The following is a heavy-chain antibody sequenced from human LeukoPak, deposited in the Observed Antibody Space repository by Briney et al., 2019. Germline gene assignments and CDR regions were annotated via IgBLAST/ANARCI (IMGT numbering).Heavy chain of an antibody. D-gene: IGHD6-19*01. CDR3: AKITVVAGSRYFDQ. CDR2: VYYVGST. Sequence: PSETLSLTCAVYGGSFSGYYWSWIRQPPGKGLEWIGYVYYVGSTKYNPSLKSRVTISADTSKNQFSLKLSSVTAADTAVYYCAKITVVAGSRYFDQWGQGTLVIVSS. J-gene: IGHJ4*02. V-gene: IGHV4-34*11. CDR1: GGSFSGYY.